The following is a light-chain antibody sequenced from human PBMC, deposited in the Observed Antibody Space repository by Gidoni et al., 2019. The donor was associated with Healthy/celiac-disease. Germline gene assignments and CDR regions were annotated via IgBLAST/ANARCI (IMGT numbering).Light chain of an antibody. Sequence: DMQMTQSPSSLSASVGDRVTITCQARQDISNYLKWYQQKPGKATKLLFYDASNLETGVPSRFSGSGSGTGFTITISRLQPEDIATYYYQRYDNLPYTFGQGTKLEIK. CDR1: QDISNY. CDR2: DAS. V-gene: IGKV1-33*01. J-gene: IGKJ2*01. CDR3: QRYDNLPYT.